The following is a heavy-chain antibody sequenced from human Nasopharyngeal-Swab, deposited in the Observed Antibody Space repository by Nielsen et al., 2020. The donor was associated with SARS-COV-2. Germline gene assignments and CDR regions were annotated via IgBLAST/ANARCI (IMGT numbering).Heavy chain of an antibody. CDR1: GGSISSSYSY. CDR2: IYYSGST. J-gene: IGHJ4*02. V-gene: IGHV4-39*01. Sequence: GSLRLSCTVSGGSISSSYSYWGWIRQPPGKGLEWIGSIYYSGSTYYNPSLKSRVTISVDTSKNQFSLKLSSVTAADTAVYYCARVWEEDPPGGLIVHLDYWGQGTLVTVSS. CDR3: ARVWEEDPPGGLIVHLDY. D-gene: IGHD3-16*02.